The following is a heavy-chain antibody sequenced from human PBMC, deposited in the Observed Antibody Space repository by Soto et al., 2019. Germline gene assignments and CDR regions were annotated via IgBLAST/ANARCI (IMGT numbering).Heavy chain of an antibody. D-gene: IGHD2-2*01. CDR2: INHSGST. Sequence: SETLSLTCTVSGGSISSYYWSWIRQPPGKGLEWIGEINHSGSTNYNPSLKSRVTISVDTSKNQFSLKLSSVTAADTAVYYCARGVHIVVVPAAIKDWFDPWGQGTLVTVSS. CDR1: GGSISSYY. CDR3: ARGVHIVVVPAAIKDWFDP. V-gene: IGHV4-34*01. J-gene: IGHJ5*02.